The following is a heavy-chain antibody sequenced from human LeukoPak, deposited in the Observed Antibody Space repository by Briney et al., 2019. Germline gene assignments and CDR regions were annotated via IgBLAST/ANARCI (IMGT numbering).Heavy chain of an antibody. J-gene: IGHJ6*02. D-gene: IGHD4-23*01. V-gene: IGHV3-48*04. CDR1: GFTFSSYT. CDR2: ISSSGSTI. CDR3: ARVIRWPTATDV. Sequence: SGGSLRLSCSAAGFTFSSYTIHWVRQAPGKGLEWVSDISSSGSTIHDADPVKGRFTISRDNAKNSLYLQMNSLRAEDTAVYYCARVIRWPTATDVWGQGTTVTVSS.